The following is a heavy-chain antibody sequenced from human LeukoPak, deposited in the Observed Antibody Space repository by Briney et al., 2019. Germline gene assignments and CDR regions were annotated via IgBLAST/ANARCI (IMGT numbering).Heavy chain of an antibody. V-gene: IGHV4-34*01. J-gene: IGHJ6*02. Sequence: SETLSLTCAVYGGSFSGYYWSWIRQPPGKGLEWIGEINHSGSTNYNPSLKSRVTISVDTSKNQFSLKLSSVTAADTAVYYCARFLTDSSSWYSGYYYGMDVWGQGTTVTVSS. D-gene: IGHD6-13*01. CDR1: GGSFSGYY. CDR2: INHSGST. CDR3: ARFLTDSSSWYSGYYYGMDV.